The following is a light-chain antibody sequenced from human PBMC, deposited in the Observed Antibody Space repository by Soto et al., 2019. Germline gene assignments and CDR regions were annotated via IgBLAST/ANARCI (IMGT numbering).Light chain of an antibody. CDR2: EVN. CDR3: CSSGGSPTYV. Sequence: QSALTQPASVSGSPGQSITISCTGTSSNVGSYKLVSWYQQHPGKAPKLMIFEVNKRPSGVSNRFSGSKSGNTASLTISGLKVEDVADYYCCSSGGSPTYVFGTGTQLTVL. CDR1: SSNVGSYKL. V-gene: IGLV2-23*02. J-gene: IGLJ1*01.